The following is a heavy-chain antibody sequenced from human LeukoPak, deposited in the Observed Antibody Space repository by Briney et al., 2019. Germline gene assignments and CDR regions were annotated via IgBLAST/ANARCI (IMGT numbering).Heavy chain of an antibody. Sequence: GGSLRLSCAASGFTFSSYAMSWVRQAPGKGLEWVSAISGSGGSTYYADSVKGRFTISRDNSKNTLYLQMNSLRAEDTAVYYCAKSNLYHIMTGYLLFDYWRQGTLVTVSP. V-gene: IGHV3-23*01. CDR3: AKSNLYHIMTGYLLFDY. D-gene: IGHD3-9*01. CDR2: ISGSGGST. CDR1: GFTFSSYA. J-gene: IGHJ4*02.